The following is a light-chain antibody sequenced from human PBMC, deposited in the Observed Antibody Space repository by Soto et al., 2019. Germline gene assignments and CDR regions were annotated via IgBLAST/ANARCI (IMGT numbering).Light chain of an antibody. CDR3: QQYNSYRT. CDR1: QSISGW. J-gene: IGKJ1*01. Sequence: DIQMTQSPSTLSASVGDRVTITCRASQSISGWLAWYQQKPGKPPKLLIYDASSLEGGVPSRFSGSGSGTEFTLTISSLQPDDLATYYCQQYNSYRTFGQGTKVDIK. CDR2: DAS. V-gene: IGKV1-5*01.